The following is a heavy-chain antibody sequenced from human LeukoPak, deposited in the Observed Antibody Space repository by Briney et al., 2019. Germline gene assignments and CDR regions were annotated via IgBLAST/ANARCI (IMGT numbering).Heavy chain of an antibody. CDR2: ISGSGGGT. CDR3: AKVYRFSEWGGGHDS. J-gene: IGHJ4*02. CDR1: GFTFSSYA. V-gene: IGHV3-23*01. D-gene: IGHD3-3*01. Sequence: RVSLRLSCAASGFTFSSYAMTWVRQAPGKGLEWVSSISGSGGGTYYGDSVRGRFTISRDNSENILYLQMNSLRADDTAVYYCAKVYRFSEWGGGHDSWGQGTLVAVSS.